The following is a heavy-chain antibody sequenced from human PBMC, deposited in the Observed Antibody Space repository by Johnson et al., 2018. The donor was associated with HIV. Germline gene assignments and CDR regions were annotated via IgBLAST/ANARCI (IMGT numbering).Heavy chain of an antibody. D-gene: IGHD3-22*01. CDR3: ASYYYDSSGYYSDDAFDI. CDR2: ISSNGGTI. J-gene: IGHJ3*02. Sequence: VQLVESGGGVVQPGRSLRLSCAASGFTFSNYGMHWVRQAPGKGLEWVSYISSNGGTIYYADSVKGRFPISRDNAKNSLYLQLNSLRDEDTAVYSCASYYYDSSGYYSDDAFDIWGQGTMVTVSS. CDR1: GFTFSNYG. V-gene: IGHV3-48*02.